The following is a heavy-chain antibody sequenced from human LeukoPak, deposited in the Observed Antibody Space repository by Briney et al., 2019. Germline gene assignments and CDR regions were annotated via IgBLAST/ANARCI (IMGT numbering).Heavy chain of an antibody. J-gene: IGHJ3*02. Sequence: QTGGSLRLSCAASGFTFDDYAMHWVRQAPGKGLEWVSGISWNSGSIGYADSVKGRFTISRDNAKNSLYLQMNSLRAEDMALYYCAKGARGGTMIVVANDAFDIWGQGTMVTVSS. CDR2: ISWNSGSI. CDR1: GFTFDDYA. CDR3: AKGARGGTMIVVANDAFDI. D-gene: IGHD3-22*01. V-gene: IGHV3-9*03.